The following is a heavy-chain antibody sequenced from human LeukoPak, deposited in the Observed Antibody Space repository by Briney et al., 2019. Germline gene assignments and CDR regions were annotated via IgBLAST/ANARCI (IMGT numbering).Heavy chain of an antibody. V-gene: IGHV3-21*01. CDR3: ARDISTIFIAAAGRFI. Sequence: GGSLRLPCAASGFTFSSYSMNWVRQAPGKGLEWVSSISSSSSYIYYADSVKGRFTISRDNAKNSLYLQMNSLRAEDTAVYYCARDISTIFIAAAGRFIWGQGTLVTVSS. J-gene: IGHJ4*02. CDR1: GFTFSSYS. D-gene: IGHD6-13*01. CDR2: ISSSSSYI.